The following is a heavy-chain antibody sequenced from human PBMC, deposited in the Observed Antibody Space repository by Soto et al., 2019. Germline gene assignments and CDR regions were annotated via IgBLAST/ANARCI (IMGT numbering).Heavy chain of an antibody. D-gene: IGHD6-19*01. CDR2: IYHIGST. V-gene: IGHV4-31*03. J-gene: IGHJ5*01. Sequence: SETLSLTCIVSGRPVSRGGYYWTWIRKLPGKGLEWIGYIYHIGSTSYNPSLKSRLSMSLDTSKNQFSLNLTSVTAADTAIYYCVRDRALDSSGHWFDSWGQGTLVTVSS. CDR3: VRDRALDSSGHWFDS. CDR1: GRPVSRGGYY.